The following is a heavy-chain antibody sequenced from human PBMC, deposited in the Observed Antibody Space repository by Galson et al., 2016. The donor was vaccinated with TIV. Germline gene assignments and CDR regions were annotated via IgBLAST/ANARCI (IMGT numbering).Heavy chain of an antibody. CDR1: GYPFSAYY. J-gene: IGHJ6*02. D-gene: IGHD5-18*01. Sequence: SVKVSCKASGYPFSAYYIHWVRQAPGQGLEWMGWINPYSADTNYAQSFQGRVSMTSDTSINTAYMELSRLRPDDTAIFFCARGFNCGFDFYYGMDVWGQGTTVTVSS. CDR3: ARGFNCGFDFYYGMDV. V-gene: IGHV1-2*02. CDR2: INPYSADT.